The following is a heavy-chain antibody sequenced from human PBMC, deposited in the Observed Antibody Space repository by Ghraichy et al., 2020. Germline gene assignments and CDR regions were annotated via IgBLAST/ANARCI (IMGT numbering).Heavy chain of an antibody. CDR1: RFTFSSYW. CDR3: ARGDGWELRN. Sequence: GGSLRLSCAASRFTFSSYWMHWVRQAPGKGLVWFSRINSDGSSTSYADSVKGRFTISRDNAKNTLYLQMNSLRAEDTAVYYCARGDGWELRNWGQGTLVTVSS. J-gene: IGHJ4*02. D-gene: IGHD1-26*01. V-gene: IGHV3-74*01. CDR2: INSDGSST.